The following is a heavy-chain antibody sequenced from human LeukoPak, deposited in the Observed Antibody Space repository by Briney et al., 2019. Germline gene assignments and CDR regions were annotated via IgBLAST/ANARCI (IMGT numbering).Heavy chain of an antibody. D-gene: IGHD2-21*02. CDR3: ARGLIYCGGDCYRAFDI. CDR1: GFTFSSYT. J-gene: IGHJ3*02. CDR2: ISSSSSRI. V-gene: IGHV3-48*02. Sequence: GGSLRLSCVASGFTFSSYTMNWVPQAPGKGLEWVSYISSSSSRIYYADSVKGRFTISGDNAKNSLYLQMNSLRDEDTAVYYCARGLIYCGGDCYRAFDIWGQGTMVTVSS.